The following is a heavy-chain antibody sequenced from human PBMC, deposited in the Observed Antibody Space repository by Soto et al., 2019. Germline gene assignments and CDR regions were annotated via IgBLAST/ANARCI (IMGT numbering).Heavy chain of an antibody. Sequence: PGESLKISCKASGCTFTSYWIAWVRQKPGKGLEWLGAIYPGDSDRRDNPAFQDQISMSVDKASTTAYLQWNTLNAADSAIYYCARGGNQLEFWGQGVLVTVAS. CDR1: GCTFTSYW. CDR2: IYPGDSDR. CDR3: ARGGNQLEF. V-gene: IGHV5-51*01. D-gene: IGHD1-1*01. J-gene: IGHJ4*02.